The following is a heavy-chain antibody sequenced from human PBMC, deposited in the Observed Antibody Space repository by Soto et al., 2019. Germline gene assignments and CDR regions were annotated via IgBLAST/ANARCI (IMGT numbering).Heavy chain of an antibody. D-gene: IGHD1-26*01. CDR1: GFTVSSNY. J-gene: IGHJ3*02. CDR2: IYSGGST. V-gene: IGHV3-53*01. CDR3: ARPTSGSYYDDAFDI. Sequence: GGSLRLSCAASGFTVSSNYMSWVRQAPGKGLEWVSVIYSGGSTYYAASVKGRFTISRDNSKNTLYLQMNSLRAEDTAVYYCARPTSGSYYDDAFDIWGQGTMVTVSS.